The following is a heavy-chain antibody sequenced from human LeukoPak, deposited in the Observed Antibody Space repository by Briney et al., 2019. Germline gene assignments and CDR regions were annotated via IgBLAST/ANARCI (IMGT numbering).Heavy chain of an antibody. CDR1: GYTFTSYA. Sequence: ASVEVSCKASGYTFTSYAMHWVRQAPGQRLEWMGWINAGNGNTKYSQEFQGRVTITRDTSASTAYMELSSLRSEDMAVYYCARARREWLTTPYYFDYWGQGTLVTVSS. CDR2: INAGNGNT. J-gene: IGHJ4*02. D-gene: IGHD3-3*01. V-gene: IGHV1-3*03. CDR3: ARARREWLTTPYYFDY.